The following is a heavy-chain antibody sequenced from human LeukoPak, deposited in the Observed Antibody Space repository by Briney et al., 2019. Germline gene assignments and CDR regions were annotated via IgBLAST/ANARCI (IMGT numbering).Heavy chain of an antibody. Sequence: GGSLRLSCAASGVTFSSYEMNWVRQAPGKGLEWVSYISSSGSTIYYADSVKGRFTISRDSAKNSLYLQMNSLRAEDTAVYYCTGGSDKVLSGEYCYYMDVWGKGTTVTVSS. V-gene: IGHV3-48*03. J-gene: IGHJ6*03. CDR3: TGGSDKVLSGEYCYYMDV. CDR1: GVTFSSYE. D-gene: IGHD2/OR15-2a*01. CDR2: ISSSGSTI.